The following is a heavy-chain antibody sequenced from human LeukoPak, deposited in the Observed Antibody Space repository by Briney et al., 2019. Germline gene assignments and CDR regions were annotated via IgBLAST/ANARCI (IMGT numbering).Heavy chain of an antibody. CDR1: GGSISSYY. V-gene: IGHV4-4*09. CDR3: ASRIAAAGTHFSYYYYYMDG. Sequence: SETLSLTCTVSGGSISSYYWSWIRQPPGKGLEWIGYIYTSGSTNYNPSLKSRVTISVDTSKNQFSLKLSSVTAADTAVYYCASRIAAAGTHFSYYYYYMDGWGKGTTVTVSS. J-gene: IGHJ6*03. D-gene: IGHD6-13*01. CDR2: IYTSGST.